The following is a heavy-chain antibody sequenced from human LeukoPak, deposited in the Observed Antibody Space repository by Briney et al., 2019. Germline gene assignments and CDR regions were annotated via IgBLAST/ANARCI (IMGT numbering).Heavy chain of an antibody. CDR3: ARDWFVDSGDDPFPFDY. D-gene: IGHD5-12*01. V-gene: IGHV1-2*02. CDR1: GYTFTGFY. Sequence: ASVKVSCKASGYTFTGFYIHWVRQAPGQGLEWMGWRNCNSGGTNYAQKFQGRVTMTRDTSISTAYLELNRLTSDDTAIYYCARDWFVDSGDDPFPFDYWGQGTLVSVSS. J-gene: IGHJ4*02. CDR2: RNCNSGGT.